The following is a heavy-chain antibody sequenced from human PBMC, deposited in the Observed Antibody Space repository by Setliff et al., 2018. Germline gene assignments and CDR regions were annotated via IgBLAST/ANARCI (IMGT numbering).Heavy chain of an antibody. J-gene: IGHJ3*02. D-gene: IGHD3-22*01. V-gene: IGHV4-39*07. CDR3: ARDYYDSSGYYLLAFDI. CDR1: GGSISSSSYY. CDR2: IAHSGST. Sequence: SETLSLTCTVSGGSISSSSYYWGWIRQPPGKGLEWIGSIAHSGSTYYNPSLRSRVTISVDTSKNQFSLKLSSVTAADTAVYFCARDYYDSSGYYLLAFDIWGQGTMVTVSS.